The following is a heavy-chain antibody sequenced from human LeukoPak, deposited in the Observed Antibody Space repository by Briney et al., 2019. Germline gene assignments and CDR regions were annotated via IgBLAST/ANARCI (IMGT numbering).Heavy chain of an antibody. CDR1: GFTFSSYW. J-gene: IGHJ4*02. Sequence: GGSLRLSCAASGFTFSSYWMHWVRQVPGKGLVWVARINPGGSSITYADSVKGRFTISRDNAKNTLYLQMDSLRAEDTDVYYCARSNQADDYWGQGTLVTVSS. V-gene: IGHV3-74*01. CDR3: ARSNQADDY. D-gene: IGHD1-14*01. CDR2: INPGGSSI.